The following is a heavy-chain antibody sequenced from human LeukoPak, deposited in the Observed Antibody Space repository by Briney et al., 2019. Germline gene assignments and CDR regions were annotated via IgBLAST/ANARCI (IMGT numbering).Heavy chain of an antibody. CDR1: GGCFSGYY. V-gene: IGHV4-34*01. D-gene: IGHD2-21*02. CDR3: ARARLRLFGYYMDV. CDR2: INHSGST. J-gene: IGHJ6*03. Sequence: SETLSLTCAVYGGCFSGYYWSWIRQPPREGLEWIGEINHSGSTNYNPSLKSRVTISVDTSKNQFSLKLSSVTAADTAVYYCARARLRLFGYYMDVWGKGTTVTVSS.